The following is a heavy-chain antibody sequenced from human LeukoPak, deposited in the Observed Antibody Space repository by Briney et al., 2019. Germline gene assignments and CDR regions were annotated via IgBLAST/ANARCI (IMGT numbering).Heavy chain of an antibody. J-gene: IGHJ4*02. CDR1: DGSISSYY. CDR2: IYYSGST. Sequence: SETLSLTCTVSDGSISSYYWSWIRQPPGKGLEWLGYIYYSGSTNYNPSLKSRVTISVDTSKNQFSLKLSSVTAADTAVYYCARGGSGSYRRTFDYWGQGTLVTVSS. D-gene: IGHD1-26*01. CDR3: ARGGSGSYRRTFDY. V-gene: IGHV4-59*01.